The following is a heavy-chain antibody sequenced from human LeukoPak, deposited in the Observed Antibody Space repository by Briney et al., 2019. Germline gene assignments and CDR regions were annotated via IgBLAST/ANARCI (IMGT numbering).Heavy chain of an antibody. J-gene: IGHJ6*02. D-gene: IGHD3-16*01. CDR2: ISSSSRDI. CDR3: AKGENYYYGMDV. Sequence: GGSLRLSCAASGFTFTTSNVNWVRQAPGKGLEWVSYISSSSRDIYYADSVKGRFTISRDNAKNSLYLQMNSLRAEDTALYYCAKGENYYYGMDVWGQGTTVTVSS. CDR1: GFTFTTSN. V-gene: IGHV3-21*05.